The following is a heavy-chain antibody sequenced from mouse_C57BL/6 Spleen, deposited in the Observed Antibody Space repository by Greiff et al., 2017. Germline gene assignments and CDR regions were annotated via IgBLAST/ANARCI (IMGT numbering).Heavy chain of an antibody. J-gene: IGHJ4*01. Sequence: QVQLQQSGAELVRPGASVTLSCKASGYTFTDYEMHWVKQTTVHGLEWIGAIDTETGGTAYNPTFTGQAILTADKTGNTAKMELRRMTSEDSAGENGTRDYGSRPGYYAMEDGGKGTTGNVSS. CDR3: TRDYGSRPGYYAMED. V-gene: IGHV1-15*01. CDR1: GYTFTDYE. CDR2: IDTETGGT. D-gene: IGHD1-1*01.